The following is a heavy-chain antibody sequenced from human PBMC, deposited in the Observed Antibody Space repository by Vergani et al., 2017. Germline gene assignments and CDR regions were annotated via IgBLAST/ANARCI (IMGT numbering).Heavy chain of an antibody. CDR2: IKSDGRT. CDR3: TRSECSGTTCYGHYFDL. J-gene: IGHJ4*01. V-gene: IGHV3-66*02. D-gene: IGHD2-15*01. CDR1: GFRVTTYY. Sequence: EVELLESGGGLAQPGGSLRVSCSASGFRVTTYYMSWVRQAPGKGLEWVSVIKSDGRTSYAESVRGRFTISRDTSRNAVYLQMNILRVEDTGVYYCTRSECSGTTCYGHYFDLWGHGILVTVCS.